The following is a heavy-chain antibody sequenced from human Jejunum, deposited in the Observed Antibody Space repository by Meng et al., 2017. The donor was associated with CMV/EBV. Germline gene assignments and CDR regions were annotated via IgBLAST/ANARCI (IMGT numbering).Heavy chain of an antibody. V-gene: IGHV3-43*01. CDR2: IAWDGDPT. J-gene: IGHJ5*02. D-gene: IGHD3-16*01. CDR1: GISIDDYR. Sequence: SGISIDDYRMPWVRQAPGKPLEWVALIAWDGDPTFYADSVNGRFIVSRDNRKNSLYLQMTTLRPEDTGIYYCAKEGPNAYRSFHHWGQGTLVTVSS. CDR3: AKEGPNAYRSFHH.